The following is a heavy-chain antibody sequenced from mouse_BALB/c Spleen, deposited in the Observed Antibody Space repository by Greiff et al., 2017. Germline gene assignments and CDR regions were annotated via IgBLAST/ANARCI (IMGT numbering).Heavy chain of an antibody. CDR2: ISSGGSYT. CDR3: ARKATATDY. D-gene: IGHD1-2*01. J-gene: IGHJ2*01. Sequence: EVQVVESGGGLVKPGGSLKLSCAASGFTFSSYAMSWVRQTPEKRLEWVATISSGGSYTYYPDSVKGRFTISRDNAKNTLYLQMSSLRSEDTAMYYCARKATATDYWGQGTTLTVSS. V-gene: IGHV5-9-3*01. CDR1: GFTFSSYA.